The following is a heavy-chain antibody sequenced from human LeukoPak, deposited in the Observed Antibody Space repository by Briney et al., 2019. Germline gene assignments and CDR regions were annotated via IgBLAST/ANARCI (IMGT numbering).Heavy chain of an antibody. Sequence: GGSLRLSCAASGLTFSTYVMHWVRQAPGKGLEWVAVISKDGSNEDYADSVKGRFSISRDNSKNTLFLQMNSLRVEDTAVCYCARESVARGLFDYWGQGTLVTVSS. D-gene: IGHD5-12*01. J-gene: IGHJ4*02. CDR2: ISKDGSNE. CDR3: ARESVARGLFDY. CDR1: GLTFSTYV. V-gene: IGHV3-30*04.